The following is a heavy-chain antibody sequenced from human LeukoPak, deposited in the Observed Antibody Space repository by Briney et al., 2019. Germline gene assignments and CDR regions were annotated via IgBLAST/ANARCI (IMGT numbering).Heavy chain of an antibody. CDR1: VGSISSGSYY. CDR3: ARRRGITPNWFDP. CDR2: IDYSGTT. Sequence: PSEPRPPTGTASVGSISSGSYYGGGIPHPPGKGLAGMGNIDYSGTTYYNPSLKGRVTISIDTSKNQFSLKLSSVTAADTAVYYCARRRGITPNWFDPWGQGTLVTVSS. J-gene: IGHJ5*02. D-gene: IGHD3-10*01. V-gene: IGHV4-39*01.